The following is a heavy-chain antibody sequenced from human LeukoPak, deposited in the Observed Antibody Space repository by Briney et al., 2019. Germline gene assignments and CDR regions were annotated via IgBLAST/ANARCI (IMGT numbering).Heavy chain of an antibody. V-gene: IGHV3-30*18. CDR3: AKARITMVRGPLDY. Sequence: GGSLRLSCAAPGFTFSSYGMHWVRQAPGKGLEWVAVISYDGSNKYYADSVKGRFTISRDNSKNTLYLQMNSLRAEDTAVYYCAKARITMVRGPLDYWGQGTLVTVSS. D-gene: IGHD3-10*01. CDR2: ISYDGSNK. J-gene: IGHJ4*02. CDR1: GFTFSSYG.